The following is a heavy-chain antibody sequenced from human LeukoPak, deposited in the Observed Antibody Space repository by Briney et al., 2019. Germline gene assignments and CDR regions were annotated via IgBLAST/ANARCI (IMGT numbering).Heavy chain of an antibody. CDR2: INSDGSST. CDR3: ARVAYTAYDSPFYYYYMDV. J-gene: IGHJ6*03. Sequence: PGGSLRLSCAASGFTFSSYWMHWVRQAPGKGLVWVSRINSDGSSTSYADSVEGRFTISRDNAKNSLWLQMNSLRAEDTAVYYCARVAYTAYDSPFYYYYMDVWGKGTTVTISS. V-gene: IGHV3-74*01. D-gene: IGHD5-12*01. CDR1: GFTFSSYW.